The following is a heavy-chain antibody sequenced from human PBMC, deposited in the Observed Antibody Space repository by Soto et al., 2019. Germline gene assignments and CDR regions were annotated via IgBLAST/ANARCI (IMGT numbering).Heavy chain of an antibody. D-gene: IGHD6-13*01. Sequence: QVHLVQSGAEVEKPGASVKVSCEASGYTFTGHAIHWVRQAPGQRLEWMGWINAANCNTKYAQEFQGRVTFTRDTSARTADMELNSLTPEDTALYCCAKSGASSPGTWFDSWGQGTLVTVSS. J-gene: IGHJ5*01. CDR2: INAANCNT. CDR1: GYTFTGHA. CDR3: AKSGASSPGTWFDS. V-gene: IGHV1-3*01.